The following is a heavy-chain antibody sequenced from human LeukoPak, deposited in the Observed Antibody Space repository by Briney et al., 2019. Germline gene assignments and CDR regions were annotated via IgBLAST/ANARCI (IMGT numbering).Heavy chain of an antibody. CDR1: GGSISSYY. V-gene: IGHV4-59*01. CDR2: IYYSGDT. D-gene: IGHD5-18*01. Sequence: PSETLSLTCTVSGGSISSYYWSWIRQPPGKGREWGGYIYYSGDTNYNPSLKSRVTISVDTSKNQFSLKLSSVTAADTAAYYCARDDGYGDPFDIWGQGTMVTVSS. J-gene: IGHJ3*02. CDR3: ARDDGYGDPFDI.